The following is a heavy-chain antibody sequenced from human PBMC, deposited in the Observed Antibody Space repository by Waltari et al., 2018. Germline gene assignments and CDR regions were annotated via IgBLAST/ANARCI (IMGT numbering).Heavy chain of an antibody. CDR1: GYTFTAYY. CDR2: INSNSGTT. V-gene: IGHV1-2*06. CDR3: ARESSSGNNYFDY. J-gene: IGHJ4*02. Sequence: QVQLVHSGTEVKQPGASVKVSCKASGYTFTAYYIHWVRQAPGQGIEWMGRINSNSGTTNYAQKFKGRVTMTRDTSISTAYLELSSLRSDDTAVFYCARESSSGNNYFDYWGQGTLVTVSS. D-gene: IGHD6-19*01.